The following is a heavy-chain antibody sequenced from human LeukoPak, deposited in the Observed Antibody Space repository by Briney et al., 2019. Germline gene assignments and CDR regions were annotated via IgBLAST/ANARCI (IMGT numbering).Heavy chain of an antibody. Sequence: SETLSLTCAVYGGSFSGYYWSWIRQPPGKGLEWIGEINHSGSTNYNPSLKSRVTISVDTSKNQFSLKLSSVPAADTAVHYCARGRRDYYDSSDYSSMFGYWGQGTLVTVSS. CDR1: GGSFSGYY. D-gene: IGHD3-22*01. CDR3: ARGRRDYYDSSDYSSMFGY. V-gene: IGHV4-34*01. CDR2: INHSGST. J-gene: IGHJ4*02.